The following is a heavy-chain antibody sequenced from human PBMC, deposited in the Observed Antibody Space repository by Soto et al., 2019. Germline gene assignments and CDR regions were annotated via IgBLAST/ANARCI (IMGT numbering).Heavy chain of an antibody. J-gene: IGHJ6*04. D-gene: IGHD3-10*01. CDR1: GGTFSSYT. CDR2: IIPILGIA. CDR3: ARGIKAGYYYGSGSYSHPQVMDV. V-gene: IGHV1-69*02. Sequence: QVQLVQSGAEVKKPGSSVKVSCKASGGTFSSYTISWVRQAPGQGLEWMGRIIPILGIANYAQKFQGRVTITADKSTSTAYMELSSLRSEDTDVYYCARGIKAGYYYGSGSYSHPQVMDVWGKGTTVTVSS.